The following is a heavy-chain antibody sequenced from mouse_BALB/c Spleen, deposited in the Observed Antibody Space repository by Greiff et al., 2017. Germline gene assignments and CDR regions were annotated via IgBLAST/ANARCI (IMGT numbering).Heavy chain of an antibody. D-gene: IGHD2-1*01. J-gene: IGHJ4*01. CDR3: ARDGYGNFPYAMDY. CDR2: ISSGSSTI. V-gene: IGHV5-17*02. Sequence: EVNVVESGGGLVQPGGSRKLSCAASGFTFSSFGMHWVRQAPEKGLEWVAYISSGSSTIYYADTVKGRFTISRDNPKNTLFLQMTSLRSEDTAMYYCARDGYGNFPYAMDYWGQGTSVTVSS. CDR1: GFTFSSFG.